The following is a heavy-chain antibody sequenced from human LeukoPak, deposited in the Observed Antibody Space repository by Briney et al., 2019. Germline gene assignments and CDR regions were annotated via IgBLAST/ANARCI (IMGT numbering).Heavy chain of an antibody. V-gene: IGHV3-30*04. J-gene: IGHJ4*02. D-gene: IGHD6-13*01. Sequence: GGSLRLSCAASGFTFSSYAMHWVRQAPGKGLEWVAVISYDGSNKYYADSVKGRFTISRDNPKNTLYLQINSLRAEDTAVYYCARVSIASSWYQGFDYWGQGTLVTVSS. CDR2: ISYDGSNK. CDR1: GFTFSSYA. CDR3: ARVSIASSWYQGFDY.